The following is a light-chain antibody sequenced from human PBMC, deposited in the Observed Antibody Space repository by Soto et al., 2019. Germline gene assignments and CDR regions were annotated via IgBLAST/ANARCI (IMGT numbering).Light chain of an antibody. Sequence: ENVFSQSPGTLSFSPGERAPLSWRARQSVSSSFLAWYQQRPGQAPRLLIYDASSRATGIPDRFSGSGSGTDFTLTISRLEPEDFAVYYCQQYGSSPPWTFGQGTKVDNK. J-gene: IGKJ1*01. V-gene: IGKV3-20*01. CDR1: QSVSSSF. CDR3: QQYGSSPPWT. CDR2: DAS.